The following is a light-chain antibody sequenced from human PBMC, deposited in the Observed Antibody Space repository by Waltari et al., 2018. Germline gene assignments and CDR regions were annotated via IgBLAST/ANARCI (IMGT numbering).Light chain of an antibody. CDR3: QHSYSPPYT. CDR1: QSINRY. CDR2: AAS. J-gene: IGKJ2*01. V-gene: IGKV1-39*01. Sequence: DIQMTQSPSSLSASVGDRVTITCRASQSINRYLNWYQQKSAYAPKLLIYAASSLQSGVPSRFSVSGSGTDFTLTITSLQPEDFATYYCQHSYSPPYTFGQGTKLEIK.